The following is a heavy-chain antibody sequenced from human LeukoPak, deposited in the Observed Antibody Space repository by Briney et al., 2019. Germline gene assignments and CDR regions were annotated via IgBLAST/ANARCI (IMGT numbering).Heavy chain of an antibody. CDR1: GGSISGYY. Sequence: PSETLSPTCTVSGGSISGYYWSWIRQPPGKGLEWIGYIYYSGSTNYKPSLKSRVTISVDTSKNQFSLKLSSVTAADTAVYYCARGGYDFHDYWGQGTLVTVSS. J-gene: IGHJ4*02. CDR2: IYYSGST. CDR3: ARGGYDFHDY. V-gene: IGHV4-59*01. D-gene: IGHD3-3*01.